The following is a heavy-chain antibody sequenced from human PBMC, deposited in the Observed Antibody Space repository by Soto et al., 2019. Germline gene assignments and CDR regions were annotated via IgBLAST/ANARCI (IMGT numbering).Heavy chain of an antibody. V-gene: IGHV4-39*01. Sequence: SETLSLTCTVSGGSISSSSYYWGWIRQPPGKGLEWIGSIYYSGSTYYNPSLKSRVTISVDTSKNQFSLKLSSVTAADTAVYYCARHDYNEFWGVWTDHDAFDIWGQGTMVTVSS. CDR2: IYYSGST. CDR3: ARHDYNEFWGVWTDHDAFDI. D-gene: IGHD3-3*01. J-gene: IGHJ3*02. CDR1: GGSISSSSYY.